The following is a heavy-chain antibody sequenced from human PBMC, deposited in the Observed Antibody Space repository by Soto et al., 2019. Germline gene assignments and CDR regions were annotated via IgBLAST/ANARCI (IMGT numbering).Heavy chain of an antibody. D-gene: IGHD3-10*01. CDR3: ARKILRQTSITMVRGVLDY. Sequence: GASVKVSCKTSGYTFTNHGINWVRQAPGQGLEWMGWINPNSGGTNYAQKFQGRVTMTRDTSISTAYMELSRLRSDDTAVYYCARKILRQTSITMVRGVLDYWGQGTLVTVSS. J-gene: IGHJ4*02. V-gene: IGHV1-2*02. CDR1: GYTFTNHG. CDR2: INPNSGGT.